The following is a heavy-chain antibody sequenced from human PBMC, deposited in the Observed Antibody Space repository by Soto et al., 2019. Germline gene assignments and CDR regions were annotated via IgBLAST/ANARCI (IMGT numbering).Heavy chain of an antibody. Sequence: EVQLVESGGGLVQPGGSLRLSCIASGFTFSSYSMVWVRQAPGQGLEWVSYIFASSTTIYYADSVKGRFTVYRDNAQLSLFLLMNSPRAEDTAVYYCARDKDWAFDYWGQGTLVTVSS. V-gene: IGHV3-48*04. J-gene: IGHJ4*02. D-gene: IGHD3-9*01. CDR1: GFTFSSYS. CDR2: IFASSTTI. CDR3: ARDKDWAFDY.